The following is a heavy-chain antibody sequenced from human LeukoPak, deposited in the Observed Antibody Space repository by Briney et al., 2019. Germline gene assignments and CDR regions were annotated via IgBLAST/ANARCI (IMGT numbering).Heavy chain of an antibody. J-gene: IGHJ4*02. V-gene: IGHV1-69*05. CDR2: INPIFGTA. Sequence: SVKVSCKASGCTFSSYAISWVRQAPGQGLEWMGGINPIFGTANYAQKFQGRVTITTDESTSTAYMELSSLRSEDTAVYYCEIRYYYDSSGYYPAFDYWGQGTLVTVSS. CDR3: EIRYYYDSSGYYPAFDY. D-gene: IGHD3-22*01. CDR1: GCTFSSYA.